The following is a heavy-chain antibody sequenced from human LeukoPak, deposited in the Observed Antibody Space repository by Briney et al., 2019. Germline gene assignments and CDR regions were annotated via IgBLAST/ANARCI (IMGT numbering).Heavy chain of an antibody. V-gene: IGHV4-59*01. J-gene: IGHJ4*02. CDR1: GGSISGYY. CDR2: IYYSGST. Sequence: SETLSLTCTVSGGSISGYYWSWIRQSPGKGLEWVGYIYYSGSTNYNPSLKSRVTISIDTSKNQFSLKLRSVTAADTAVYYCARADSSSWWDWGQGTLVTVSS. D-gene: IGHD6-13*01. CDR3: ARADSSSWWD.